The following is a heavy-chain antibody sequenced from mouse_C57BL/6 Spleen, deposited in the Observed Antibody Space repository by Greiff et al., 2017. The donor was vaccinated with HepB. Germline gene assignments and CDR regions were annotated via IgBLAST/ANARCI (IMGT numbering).Heavy chain of an antibody. CDR3: ARKGGGYYVRFAY. CDR1: GYTFTSYW. V-gene: IGHV1-50*01. CDR2: IDPSDSYT. J-gene: IGHJ3*01. Sequence: QVQLQQSGAELVKPGASVKLSCKASGYTFTSYWMQWVKQRPGQGLEWIGEIDPSDSYTNYNQKFKGKATLTVDTSSSTAYMQLSSLTSEDSAVYYCARKGGGYYVRFAYWGQGTLVTVSA. D-gene: IGHD2-3*01.